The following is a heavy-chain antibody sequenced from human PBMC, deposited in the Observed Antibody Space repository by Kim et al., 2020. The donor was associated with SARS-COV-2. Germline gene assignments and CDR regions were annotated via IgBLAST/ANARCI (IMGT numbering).Heavy chain of an antibody. D-gene: IGHD3-10*01. CDR2: IWYDGTNE. Sequence: GGSLRLSCAASGFSFSNFGMHWVRQAPGKGLEWVAVIWYDGTNEYYADSVKGRFTVSRDNSNNTLYLQMNGLRADDTAVYYCARDAYGSGTYYKFFDYWGQGTLVTASS. J-gene: IGHJ4*02. CDR3: ARDAYGSGTYYKFFDY. V-gene: IGHV3-33*01. CDR1: GFSFSNFG.